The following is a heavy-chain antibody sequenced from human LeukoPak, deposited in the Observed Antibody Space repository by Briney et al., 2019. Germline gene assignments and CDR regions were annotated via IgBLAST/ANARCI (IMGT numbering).Heavy chain of an antibody. J-gene: IGHJ4*02. Sequence: GSLRLSCAASGFTFSSYAMSWVRQAPGKGLEWVSAISGSGGSTYYADSVKGRFTISRDNSKNTLYLQMNSLRAEDTAVYYCAKATHITGTIDYWGQGTLVTVSS. CDR2: ISGSGGST. D-gene: IGHD1-7*01. V-gene: IGHV3-23*01. CDR1: GFTFSSYA. CDR3: AKATHITGTIDY.